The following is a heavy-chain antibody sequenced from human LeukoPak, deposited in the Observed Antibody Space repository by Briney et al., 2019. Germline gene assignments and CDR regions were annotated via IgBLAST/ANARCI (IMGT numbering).Heavy chain of an antibody. D-gene: IGHD3-10*01. CDR2: ITASSSYT. V-gene: IGHV3-21*01. J-gene: IGHJ4*02. CDR1: GFTSSTYS. CDR3: AREDYYESGTDDY. Sequence: GGSLRLSCAASGFTSSTYSMNWVRQAPGKGLEWVSSITASSSYTYYADSVKGRFTISRDNTKNSLYLQMNSLRAEDTGIYYCAREDYYESGTDDYWGQGTLVTVFS.